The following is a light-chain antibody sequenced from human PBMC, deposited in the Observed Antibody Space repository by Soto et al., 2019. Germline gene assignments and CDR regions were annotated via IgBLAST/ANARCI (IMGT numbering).Light chain of an antibody. CDR1: SSDVGGYNF. J-gene: IGLJ1*01. CDR2: DVS. CDR3: CSYTSSSTLDV. V-gene: IGLV2-14*01. Sequence: QSALTQPASVSGSPGQSITISCTGTSSDVGGYNFVSWYQQHPGKAPNLMIYDVSNRPSGVSNRFSGSKSGNTASLTISGLQTEDEADYYCCSYTSSSTLDVFGSGTKVTVL.